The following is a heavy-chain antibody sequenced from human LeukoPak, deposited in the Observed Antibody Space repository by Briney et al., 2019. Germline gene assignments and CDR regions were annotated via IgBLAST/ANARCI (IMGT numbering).Heavy chain of an antibody. CDR3: ARSIPYGTTWYGRSDY. D-gene: IGHD6-13*01. CDR2: IKPDGTTK. J-gene: IGHJ4*02. V-gene: IGHV3-7*03. Sequence: GGSLRLSCAASGFTFSHFWMSWVRQAPGKGLEWVANIKPDGTTKFYVDSVKGRFTISRDNALNSLYLQMNSLRAEDTAIYYCARSIPYGTTWYGRSDYWGQGTLVTVSS. CDR1: GFTFSHFW.